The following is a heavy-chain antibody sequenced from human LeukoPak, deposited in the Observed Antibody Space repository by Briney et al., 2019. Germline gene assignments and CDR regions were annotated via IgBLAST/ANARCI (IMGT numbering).Heavy chain of an antibody. D-gene: IGHD6-6*01. J-gene: IGHJ4*02. Sequence: GGSLRLSCAASGFTFSSYWMSWVRQAPGKGLEWVANIKQDGSEKYYVGSVKGRFTISRDNAKNSLYLQMNSLRAEDTAVYYCARDRRTLDSSSEYYFDYWGQGTLVTVSS. CDR1: GFTFSSYW. CDR3: ARDRRTLDSSSEYYFDY. V-gene: IGHV3-7*01. CDR2: IKQDGSEK.